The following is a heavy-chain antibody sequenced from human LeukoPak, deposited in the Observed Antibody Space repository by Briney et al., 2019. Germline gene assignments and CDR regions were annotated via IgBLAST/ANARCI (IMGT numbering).Heavy chain of an antibody. D-gene: IGHD5-24*01. CDR3: AKGRRWLQSDYFDY. CDR1: GFTFSSYA. CDR2: ISYDGSNK. J-gene: IGHJ4*02. V-gene: IGHV3-30-3*01. Sequence: GRSLRLSCAASGFTFSSYAMHWVRQAPGKGLEWVAVISYDGSNKYYADSVKGRFTISRDNSKNTLYLQMNSLRAEDTAVYYCAKGRRWLQSDYFDYWGQGTLVTVSS.